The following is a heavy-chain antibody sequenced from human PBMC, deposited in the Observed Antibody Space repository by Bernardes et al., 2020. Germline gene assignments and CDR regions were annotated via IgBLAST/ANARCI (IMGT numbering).Heavy chain of an antibody. J-gene: IGHJ6*04. V-gene: IGHV4-39*01. CDR1: GGSISSSSYY. CDR3: ARRKYYDFWSGYYRPSTDYGMDV. Sequence: LSLTFTVSGGSISSSSYYWGWIRQPPGKGLEWIGSIYYSGSTYYNPSLKSRVTISVDTSKNQFSLKLSSVTAADTAVYYCARRKYYDFWSGYYRPSTDYGMDVWGKGTTVTVSS. D-gene: IGHD3-3*01. CDR2: IYYSGST.